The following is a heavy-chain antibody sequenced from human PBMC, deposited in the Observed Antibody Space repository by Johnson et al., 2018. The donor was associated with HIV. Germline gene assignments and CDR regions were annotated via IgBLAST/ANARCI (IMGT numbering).Heavy chain of an antibody. V-gene: IGHV3-53*01. Sequence: VQLVESGGGLIQPGGSLRLSCAASGFTVSSNYMSWVRQAPGRGLEWVSVLFSGGSTYYADSVKGRFTISRDNSKNTLYLQMNSLRAEDTAVYYCARDTPFDIWGQGTMVTVSS. CDR3: ARDTPFDI. J-gene: IGHJ3*02. CDR2: LFSGGST. CDR1: GFTVSSNY.